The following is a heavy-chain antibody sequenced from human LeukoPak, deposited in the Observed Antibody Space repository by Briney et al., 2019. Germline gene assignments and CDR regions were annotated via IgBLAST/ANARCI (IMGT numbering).Heavy chain of an antibody. CDR3: ARSKVEVVAAYPHYLRTTYDY. CDR1: GGSISSSSYY. CDR2: IYYSGST. D-gene: IGHD2-15*01. V-gene: IGHV4-39*01. Sequence: SETLSLTCTVSGGSISSSSYYWDWIRQPPGKGLEWIGSIYYSGSTYYNPSLKSRVTISVDTSKNQFSLKLSSVTAADTAVYYCARSKVEVVAAYPHYLRTTYDYWGQGTLVTVSS. J-gene: IGHJ4*02.